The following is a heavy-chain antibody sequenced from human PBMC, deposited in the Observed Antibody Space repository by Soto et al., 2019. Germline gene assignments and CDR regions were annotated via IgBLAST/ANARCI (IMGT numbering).Heavy chain of an antibody. Sequence: PGGSLRLSCAASGFTFSSYAMSWVRQAPGKGLEWVSAISGSGGDTYYADSVKGRFTISRDNSKNTVYLQMNSLRAEDTAVHYCAKLTRDSPSSWLFDYWGQGTLVTVSS. CDR1: GFTFSSYA. J-gene: IGHJ4*02. V-gene: IGHV3-23*01. CDR3: AKLTRDSPSSWLFDY. CDR2: ISGSGGDT. D-gene: IGHD5-12*01.